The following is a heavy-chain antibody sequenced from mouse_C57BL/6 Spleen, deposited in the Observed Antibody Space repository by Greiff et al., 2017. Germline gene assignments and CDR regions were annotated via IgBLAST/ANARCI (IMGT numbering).Heavy chain of an antibody. CDR2: IHPNSGST. Sequence: QVQLQQPGAELVKPGASVQLSCKASGYTFTSYWMHWVKQRPGQGLEWIGMIHPNSGSTNYNEKFKSKATLTVDKSSSTAYMQLSSLTSEDSAVYYCARNYENAMDYWGQGTSVTVSS. D-gene: IGHD2-4*01. CDR1: GYTFTSYW. V-gene: IGHV1-64*01. J-gene: IGHJ4*01. CDR3: ARNYENAMDY.